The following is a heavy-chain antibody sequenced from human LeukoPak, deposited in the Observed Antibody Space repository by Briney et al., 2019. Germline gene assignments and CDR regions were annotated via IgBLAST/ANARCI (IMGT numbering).Heavy chain of an antibody. J-gene: IGHJ3*02. CDR1: GFTFSSYA. D-gene: IGHD6-13*01. CDR3: AKGTSSRPDAFDI. Sequence: GGSLRLSRAASGFTFSSYAMSGVRHAPGKGLEWVSAISGSGGSTYYADSVKGRFTISRDNSKNTLYLQMNILRAEDTAVYYCAKGTSSRPDAFDIWGQGTMVSVSS. V-gene: IGHV3-23*01. CDR2: ISGSGGST.